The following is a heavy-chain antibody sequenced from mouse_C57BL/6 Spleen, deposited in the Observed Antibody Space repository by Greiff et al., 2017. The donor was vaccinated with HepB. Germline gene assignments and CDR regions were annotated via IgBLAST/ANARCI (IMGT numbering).Heavy chain of an antibody. CDR2: IRSKSNNYAT. Sequence: EVKLMESGGGLVKPGGSLKLSCAASGFSFNTYAMNWVRQAPGKGLEWVARIRSKSNNYATYYADSVKDRFTISRDDSESMLYLQMNNLKTEDTAMYYCVRLGKGAMDYWGQGTSVTVSS. CDR3: VRLGKGAMDY. D-gene: IGHD1-1*01. CDR1: GFSFNTYA. J-gene: IGHJ4*01. V-gene: IGHV10-1*01.